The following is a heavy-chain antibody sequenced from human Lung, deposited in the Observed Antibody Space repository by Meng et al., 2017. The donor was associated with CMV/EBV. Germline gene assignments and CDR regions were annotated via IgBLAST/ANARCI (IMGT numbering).Heavy chain of an antibody. J-gene: IGHJ6*02. CDR3: ASESPEYQWLEDYYYGMDV. Sequence: GGSLRLSCAASGFTFSDYYMSWIRQAPGKGLEWVSYISSSGSTIYYADSVKGRFTISRDNAKNSLYLQMNSLRAEDTAVYYCASESPEYQWLEDYYYGMDVWGQGTXVTVSS. CDR1: GFTFSDYY. CDR2: ISSSGSTI. V-gene: IGHV3-11*01. D-gene: IGHD6-19*01.